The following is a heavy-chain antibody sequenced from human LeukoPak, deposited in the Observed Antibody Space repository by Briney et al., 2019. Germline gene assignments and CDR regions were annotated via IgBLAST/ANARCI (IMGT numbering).Heavy chain of an antibody. Sequence: ASVKVSCKASGDTFSSYAISWVRQAPGQGREWVGRIIPILGIANYAQKFQGRVTITADKSTSTAYMELSSLRSEDTAVYYCAREATTYYDFWSGQDYWGQGTLVTVSS. CDR2: IIPILGIA. V-gene: IGHV1-69*04. J-gene: IGHJ4*02. CDR1: GDTFSSYA. D-gene: IGHD3-3*01. CDR3: AREATTYYDFWSGQDY.